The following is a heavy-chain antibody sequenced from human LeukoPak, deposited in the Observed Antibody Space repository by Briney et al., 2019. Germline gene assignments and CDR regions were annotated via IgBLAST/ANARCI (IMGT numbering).Heavy chain of an antibody. CDR2: ISGSGGSK. Sequence: GGSLRLSCAASGFTFSSYAMSWLRQAPGKGLVGVSAISGSGGSKYYAVSVKGRFTISRDNSKNTLYLQTNSLRAEDTGVYYCANRPSVTTSGGYYSDYWGQGTLVTVSS. CDR3: ANRPSVTTSGGYYSDY. J-gene: IGHJ4*02. V-gene: IGHV3-23*01. D-gene: IGHD3-16*01. CDR1: GFTFSSYA.